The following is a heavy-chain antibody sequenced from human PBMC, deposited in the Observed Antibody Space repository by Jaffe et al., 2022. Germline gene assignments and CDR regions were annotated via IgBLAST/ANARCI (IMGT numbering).Heavy chain of an antibody. Sequence: QVQLVQSGAEVKKPGASVKVSCKASGYTFTGYYMHWVRQAPGQGLEWMGWINPNSGGTNYAQKFQGRVTMTRDTSISTAYMELSRLRSDDTAVYYCAREGGYSGYDTADAFDIWGQGTMVTVSS. J-gene: IGHJ3*02. CDR1: GYTFTGYY. CDR2: INPNSGGT. CDR3: AREGGYSGYDTADAFDI. V-gene: IGHV1-2*02. D-gene: IGHD5-12*01.